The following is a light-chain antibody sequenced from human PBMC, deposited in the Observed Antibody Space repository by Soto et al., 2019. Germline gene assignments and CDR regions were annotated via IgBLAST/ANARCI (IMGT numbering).Light chain of an antibody. J-gene: IGLJ3*02. CDR1: SSDVGAYKY. Sequence: QSVLTQPPSASGSPGQSVTISCTGTSSDVGAYKYVSWYQQYPGKAPKLMIYEVNKRPSGVPDRFSGSKSGNTASLTVSGLQAEDEADYYCTSYVGNDIWVFGGGTKVTVL. CDR2: EVN. CDR3: TSYVGNDIWV. V-gene: IGLV2-8*01.